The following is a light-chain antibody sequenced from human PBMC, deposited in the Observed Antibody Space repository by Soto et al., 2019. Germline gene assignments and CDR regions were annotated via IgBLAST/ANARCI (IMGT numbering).Light chain of an antibody. Sequence: QSALTQPASVSGSPGQSITISCTGTSSNVGSYKLVSWYQQHPGKAPKLMIFEVNKRPSGVSNRFSGSKSGNTASLTISGLQAEDEADYYCCSYAGSSTFEVFGGGTKLTVL. J-gene: IGLJ2*01. V-gene: IGLV2-23*02. CDR1: SSNVGSYKL. CDR2: EVN. CDR3: CSYAGSSTFEV.